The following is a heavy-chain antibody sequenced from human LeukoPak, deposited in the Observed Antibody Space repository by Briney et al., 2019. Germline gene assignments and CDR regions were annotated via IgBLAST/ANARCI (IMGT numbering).Heavy chain of an antibody. J-gene: IGHJ6*04. CDR2: ISSSSSYT. V-gene: IGHV3-11*06. CDR1: GGSFSGYY. Sequence: LSLTCAVYGGSFSGYYMSWIRQAPGKGLEWVSYISSSSSYTNYADSVKGRFTISRDNAKNSLYLQMNGLRAEDTAVYYCAREHLYYYGSGSYGGMDVWGKGTTVTVSS. CDR3: AREHLYYYGSGSYGGMDV. D-gene: IGHD3-10*01.